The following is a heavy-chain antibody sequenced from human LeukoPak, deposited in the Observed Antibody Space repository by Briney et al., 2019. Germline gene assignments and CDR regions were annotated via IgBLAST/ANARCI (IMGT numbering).Heavy chain of an antibody. V-gene: IGHV1-69*04. CDR1: GGTFSSYA. CDR2: IIPILGIA. Sequence: SVKVSCKASGGTFSSYAISWVRQAPGQGLEWMGRIIPILGIANYAQKFQGRVTITADKSTSAAYMELSSLRSEDTAVYYCARTWSNYYDSSGYRLWGQGTLVTVSS. CDR3: ARTWSNYYDSSGYRL. D-gene: IGHD3-22*01. J-gene: IGHJ1*01.